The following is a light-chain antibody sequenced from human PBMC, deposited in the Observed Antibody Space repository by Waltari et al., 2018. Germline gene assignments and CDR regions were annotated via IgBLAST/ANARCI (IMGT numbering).Light chain of an antibody. CDR3: QHYVSLPAT. CDR1: QTLSRS. Sequence: EIVLTQSPGTLSLSPGERATLSCRASQTLSRSLVWYQKKPGQAPRLLIYGASNRATGIPDRFSGSGSGTDFSLTISRLEPEDFAVYYCQHYVSLPATFGQGTKVEIK. J-gene: IGKJ1*01. CDR2: GAS. V-gene: IGKV3-20*01.